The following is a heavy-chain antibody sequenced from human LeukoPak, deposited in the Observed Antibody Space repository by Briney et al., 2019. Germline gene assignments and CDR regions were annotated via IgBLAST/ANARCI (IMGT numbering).Heavy chain of an antibody. CDR2: INPLGGST. CDR3: ARVHDFWSGFFDY. D-gene: IGHD3-3*01. CDR1: GYTFTSYY. V-gene: IGHV1-46*01. J-gene: IGHJ4*02. Sequence: GASVKVSCKASGYTFTSYYMHWVRQAPGQGLERIGIINPLGGSTTYAHKFQDRVTMTRDTPTSTVYMELSSLRSEDTAVYYCARVHDFWSGFFDYWGQGTLVTVSS.